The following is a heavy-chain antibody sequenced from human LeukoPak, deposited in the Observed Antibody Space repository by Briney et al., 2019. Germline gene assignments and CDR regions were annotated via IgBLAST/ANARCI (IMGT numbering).Heavy chain of an antibody. CDR3: ARGITMVRGVIQDY. D-gene: IGHD3-10*01. CDR1: GGTFSSYT. V-gene: IGHV1-69*02. CDR2: IIPILGIA. J-gene: IGHJ4*02. Sequence: SVKVSCKASGGTFSSYTISWVRQAPGQGLEWMGRIIPILGIANYAQKFQGRVTITADKSTSTAYMELSSLRSGDTAVYYCARGITMVRGVIQDYWGQGTLVTVSS.